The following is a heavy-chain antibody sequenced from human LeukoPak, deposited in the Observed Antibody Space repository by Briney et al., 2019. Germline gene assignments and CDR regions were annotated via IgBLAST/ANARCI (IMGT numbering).Heavy chain of an antibody. CDR2: FDPEDGET. CDR3: ATDHCSSTSCYPRTYYYGMDV. D-gene: IGHD2-2*01. J-gene: IGHJ6*02. CDR1: GYTLTELS. Sequence: ASVKVSCKVSGYTLTELSMHWVRQAPGKGLEWTGGFDPEDGETIYAQKFQGRVTMTEDTSTDTAYMELSSLRSEDTAVYYCATDHCSSTSCYPRTYYYGMDVWGQGTTVTVSS. V-gene: IGHV1-24*01.